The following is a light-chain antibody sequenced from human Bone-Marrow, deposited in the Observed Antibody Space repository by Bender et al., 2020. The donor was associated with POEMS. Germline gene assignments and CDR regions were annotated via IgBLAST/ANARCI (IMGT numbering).Light chain of an antibody. Sequence: SYDLTQPPSVSVSPGQTARIPCSGDALPKEYVYWYRQKPGQAPVLVIYKDTERPSGIPERFSGSSSGTTVTLTISGVQAEDEADYHCQSTDTSGAWVFGGGTKLTVL. V-gene: IGLV3-25*03. CDR2: KDT. CDR1: ALPKEY. CDR3: QSTDTSGAWV. J-gene: IGLJ3*02.